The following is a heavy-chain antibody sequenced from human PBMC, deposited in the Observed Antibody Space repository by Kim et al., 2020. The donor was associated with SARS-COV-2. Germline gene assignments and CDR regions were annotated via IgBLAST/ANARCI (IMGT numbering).Heavy chain of an antibody. CDR2: IYYSGST. Sequence: SETLSLTCTVSGGSISSSSYYWGWIRQPPGKGLEWIGSIYYSGSTYYNPSLKSRVTISVDTSKNQFSLKLSSVTAADTAVYYCARHPPSSLLRYFANTARGAFDIWGQGTMVTVSS. CDR3: ARHPPSSLLRYFANTARGAFDI. CDR1: GGSISSSSYY. V-gene: IGHV4-39*01. J-gene: IGHJ3*02. D-gene: IGHD3-9*01.